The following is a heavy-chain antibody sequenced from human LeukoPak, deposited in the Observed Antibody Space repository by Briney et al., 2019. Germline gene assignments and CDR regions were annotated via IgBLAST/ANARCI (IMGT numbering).Heavy chain of an antibody. J-gene: IGHJ5*02. D-gene: IGHD3-16*02. Sequence: SETLSLTCTVSGGSIGFYFWSWIRQSAGRGLEWIGRINGNGVTNNNPSLKSRLSMSVDTSKNQFSLNLRSVTVADTSVYYCVRDELRTTYRFSWDPWGQGILVTV. CDR3: VRDELRTTYRFSWDP. CDR1: GGSIGFYF. V-gene: IGHV4-4*07. CDR2: INGNGVT.